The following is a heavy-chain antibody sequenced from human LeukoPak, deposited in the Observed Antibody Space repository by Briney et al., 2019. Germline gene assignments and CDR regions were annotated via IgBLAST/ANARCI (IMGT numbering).Heavy chain of an antibody. V-gene: IGHV4-39*01. CDR2: IYYSGST. Sequence: SETLSLTCTVSGGSISSSSYYWGWIRQPSGKGLEWIGSIYYSGSTYYNPSLKSRVTISVDTSKNQFSLKLSSVTAVDTAVYYCARAQRHSSSWYYFDYWGQGTLVTVSS. J-gene: IGHJ4*02. D-gene: IGHD6-13*01. CDR1: GGSISSSSYY. CDR3: ARAQRHSSSWYYFDY.